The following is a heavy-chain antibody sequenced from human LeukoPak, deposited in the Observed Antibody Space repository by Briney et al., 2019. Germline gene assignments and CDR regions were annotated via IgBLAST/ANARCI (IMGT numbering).Heavy chain of an antibody. CDR1: GFTFSRYW. J-gene: IGHJ4*02. Sequence: GESLRLSCAASGFTFSRYWMSWVRQAPGQGLEWVATIKQDGSETYYVDSVKGRFTISRDNAKNSLHLQMHSLRAEDAAVFYCARMDYYTSGTYTYPNFDYWGQGTLVTVSS. D-gene: IGHD3-10*01. CDR2: IKQDGSET. V-gene: IGHV3-7*03. CDR3: ARMDYYTSGTYTYPNFDY.